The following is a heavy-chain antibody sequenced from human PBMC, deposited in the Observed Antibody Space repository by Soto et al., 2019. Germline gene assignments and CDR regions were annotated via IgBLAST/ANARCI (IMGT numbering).Heavy chain of an antibody. Sequence: QVQLVKSGGGVVQPGRSLRLSCTASGFSVSTHVIHWVRQAPGKGLEWVAVLWYDGSREYYAESVKGRFTISRDNSKNTMYLQMNSLRAEDTAVYYCARVPRYDTWYFDYWGQGTLATVSS. CDR2: LWYDGSRE. D-gene: IGHD3-22*01. CDR1: GFSVSTHV. V-gene: IGHV3-33*01. CDR3: ARVPRYDTWYFDY. J-gene: IGHJ4*02.